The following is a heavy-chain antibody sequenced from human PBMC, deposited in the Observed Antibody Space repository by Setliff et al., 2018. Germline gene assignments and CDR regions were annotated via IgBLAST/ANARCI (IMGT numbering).Heavy chain of an antibody. CDR3: ARGALYYDSSGYYPDY. CDR1: GYTFTGYY. D-gene: IGHD3-22*01. V-gene: IGHV1-2*06. J-gene: IGHJ4*02. Sequence: ASVKVSCKASGYTFTGYYMYWVRQAPGQGLEWMGRINPNSGGTNYAQKFQGRVTMTRDTSISTVYMELSRLRSDDTAVYYCARGALYYDSSGYYPDYWGQGTLVTVYS. CDR2: INPNSGGT.